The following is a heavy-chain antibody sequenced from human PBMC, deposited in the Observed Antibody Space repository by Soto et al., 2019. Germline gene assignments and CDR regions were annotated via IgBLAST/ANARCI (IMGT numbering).Heavy chain of an antibody. Sequence: SETLSLTCAVYGASLSDNYCNWLRQPPGKGLEWIGEINHSGNTNYNPSLRSRVTISIDTSKNQLSLNLRSVSAAEPAVSYRATGRGEFDAWGQGTPVTVSS. D-gene: IGHD2-21*01. J-gene: IGHJ5*02. CDR2: INHSGNT. CDR3: ATGRGEFDA. CDR1: GASLSDNY. V-gene: IGHV4-34*01.